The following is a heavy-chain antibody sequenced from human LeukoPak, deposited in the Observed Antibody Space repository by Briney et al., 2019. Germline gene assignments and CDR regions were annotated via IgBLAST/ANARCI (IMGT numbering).Heavy chain of an antibody. J-gene: IGHJ3*02. CDR3: ARQGRVAVSIHAFDI. CDR2: ISRSGATT. V-gene: IGHV3-23*01. D-gene: IGHD5/OR15-5a*01. CDR1: GFTFNNYA. Sequence: GGSLRLSCAATGFTFNNYAMDWVRQAPGKGLEWVSLISRSGATTYYADSVKGRFTISRDNSRNTLYLQMTSLRAEDTAVYYCARQGRVAVSIHAFDIWGQGTMVTVSS.